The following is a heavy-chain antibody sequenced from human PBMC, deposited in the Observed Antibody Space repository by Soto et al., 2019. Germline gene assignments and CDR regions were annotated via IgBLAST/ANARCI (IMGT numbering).Heavy chain of an antibody. D-gene: IGHD1-7*01. J-gene: IGHJ4*02. CDR3: ARDWNSND. CDR1: GFTFSDYY. CDR2: ITNSGTI. Sequence: GGSLRLSCAASGFTFSDYYMSWIRQAPGKGLEWVSYITNSGTIYYADSVKGRFTISRDNAKNSPFLQMNSLRAEDTAVYYCARDWNSNDWGQGTLGTVSS. V-gene: IGHV3-11*01.